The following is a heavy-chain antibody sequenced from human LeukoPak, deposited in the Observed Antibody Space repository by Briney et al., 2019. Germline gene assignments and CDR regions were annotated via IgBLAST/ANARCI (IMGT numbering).Heavy chain of an antibody. V-gene: IGHV3-7*01. D-gene: IGHD3-3*01. CDR1: GFRFSDSC. Sequence: GGSLRLSCAASGFRFSDSCMTWVRQAPGKGLEWVANISQDGSEKYYVDSVKGRFTISRDNAKNSVYLQMNSLRAEDTAVYYCARDRSISGVVTLDYWGQGTLVTVSS. J-gene: IGHJ4*02. CDR3: ARDRSISGVVTLDY. CDR2: ISQDGSEK.